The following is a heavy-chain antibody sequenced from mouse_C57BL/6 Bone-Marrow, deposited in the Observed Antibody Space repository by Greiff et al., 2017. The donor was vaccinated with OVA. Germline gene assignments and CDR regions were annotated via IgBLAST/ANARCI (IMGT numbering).Heavy chain of an antibody. CDR3: ASNYGSGAY. V-gene: IGHV5-17*01. J-gene: IGHJ3*01. D-gene: IGHD1-1*01. CDR2: ISSGSSTI. CDR1: GFTFSDYG. Sequence: EVHLVESGGGLVKSGGSLKLSCAASGFTFSDYGMHWVRQAPEKGLEWVAYISSGSSTIYYADTVKGRFTNSRDNAKNTLFLQMTSLRSEDTAMYYCASNYGSGAYWGQGTLVTVSA.